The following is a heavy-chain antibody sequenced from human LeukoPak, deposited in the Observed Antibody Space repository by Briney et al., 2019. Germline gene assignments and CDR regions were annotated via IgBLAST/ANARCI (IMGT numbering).Heavy chain of an antibody. V-gene: IGHV3-74*01. CDR2: INIDGSST. CDR3: VREYTTSSRRYFDY. CDR1: GFTFSNYW. J-gene: IGHJ4*02. D-gene: IGHD6-6*01. Sequence: GGSLRLSCAASGFTFSNYWMHWVRQPPGKGLVWVSRINIDGSSTNYADSVKGRFTVSRDNAKNTLSLQMNGLRVDDTATYYCVREYTTSSRRYFDYWGQGDLVTVSA.